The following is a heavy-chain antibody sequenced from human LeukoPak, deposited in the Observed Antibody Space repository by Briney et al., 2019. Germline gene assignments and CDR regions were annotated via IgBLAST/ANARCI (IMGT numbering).Heavy chain of an antibody. CDR1: GYSISSGYY. CDR3: ARIGSGWTRYYYMDV. Sequence: SETLSLTCTVSGYSISSGYYWGWIRQPPGKGLEWIGSIYHSGSTYYNPSLKSRVTISVDTSKNQFSLKLSSVTAADTAVYYCARIGSGWTRYYYMDVWGKGTTVTVSS. D-gene: IGHD6-19*01. V-gene: IGHV4-38-2*02. CDR2: IYHSGST. J-gene: IGHJ6*03.